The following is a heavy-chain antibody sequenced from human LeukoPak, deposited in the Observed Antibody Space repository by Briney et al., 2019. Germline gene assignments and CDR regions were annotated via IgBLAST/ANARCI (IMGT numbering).Heavy chain of an antibody. Sequence: GRSLSLSCTVSGLTLTSNSMRCVRHPRGKGLEWVSFIYSGSTHYSDSVKGRFTLSRDNSKNKLYLQMHSRRAEDTAVYYCARRAGAYSHPYDYCGQGTVVTVSS. CDR2: IYSGST. V-gene: IGHV3-53*01. J-gene: IGHJ4*02. CDR1: GLTLTSNS. CDR3: ARRAGAYSHPYDY. D-gene: IGHD4/OR15-4a*01.